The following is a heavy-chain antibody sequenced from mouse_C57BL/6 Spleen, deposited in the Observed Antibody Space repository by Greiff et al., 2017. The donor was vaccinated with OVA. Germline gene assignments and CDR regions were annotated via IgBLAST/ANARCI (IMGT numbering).Heavy chain of an antibody. J-gene: IGHJ2*01. D-gene: IGHD1-1*01. V-gene: IGHV1-63*01. CDR2: IYPGGGYT. CDR3: ATITTVPYYYFDY. Sequence: QVQLQQSGAELVRPGTSVKMSCKASGYTFTNYWIGWAKQRPGHGLEWIGDIYPGGGYTTYNEKFKGKATLTADKSSSTAYMQFSSLTSEDSAIYYCATITTVPYYYFDYWGQGTTLTVSS. CDR1: GYTFTNYW.